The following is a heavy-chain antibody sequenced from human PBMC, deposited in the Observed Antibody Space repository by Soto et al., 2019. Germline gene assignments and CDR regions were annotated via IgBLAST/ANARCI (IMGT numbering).Heavy chain of an antibody. CDR1: GFTFSSYG. Sequence: QVQLVESGGGVVQPGRSLRLSCAASGFTFSSYGMHWVRQAPGKGLEWVAVIWYDGSNKYYADSVKGRFTISRDNSKNTLYLQMNSLRAEDTAVYYCARDHVMVRGAFDIWGQGTMVTVSS. D-gene: IGHD3-10*01. J-gene: IGHJ3*02. V-gene: IGHV3-33*01. CDR3: ARDHVMVRGAFDI. CDR2: IWYDGSNK.